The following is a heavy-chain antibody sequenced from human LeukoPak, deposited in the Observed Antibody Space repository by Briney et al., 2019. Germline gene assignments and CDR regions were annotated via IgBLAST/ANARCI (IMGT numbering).Heavy chain of an antibody. CDR3: ARIWEGFDP. CDR2: LYYSGST. D-gene: IGHD1-26*01. V-gene: IGHV4-59*12. CDR1: GGSIRSYY. J-gene: IGHJ5*02. Sequence: SETLSLICTVSGGSIRSYYWSWIRQPPGKGLEWIGYLYYSGSTNYNPSLKSRVTISVDTSKNQFSLKLSSVTAADTAVYYCARIWEGFDPWGQGTLVTVSS.